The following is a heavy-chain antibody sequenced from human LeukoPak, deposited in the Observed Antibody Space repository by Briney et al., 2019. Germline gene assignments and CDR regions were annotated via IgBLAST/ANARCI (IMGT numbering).Heavy chain of an antibody. CDR2: ISGSRSNT. V-gene: IGHV3-23*01. CDR1: GFTISSYA. J-gene: IGHJ4*02. Sequence: GGSLRLSCAASGFTISSYAMSWVRQAPGKGLEWVSAISGSRSNTYYADSVKGRFTISRDNSKNTLYLQMNSLRADDTAVYYCASQRGGIDYWGQGTLVTVSS. CDR3: ASQRGGIDY. D-gene: IGHD3-10*01.